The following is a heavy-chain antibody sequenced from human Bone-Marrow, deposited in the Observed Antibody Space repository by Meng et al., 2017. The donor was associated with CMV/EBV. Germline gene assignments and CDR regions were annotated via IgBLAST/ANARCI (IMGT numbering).Heavy chain of an antibody. V-gene: IGHV3-48*04. CDR3: ARVPSTVTTEWEDY. Sequence: GESLKISCAASGFTFSSYSMNWVRQAPGKGLEWVSYISSSSSTIYYADSVKGRFTISRDNAKNSLYLQMNSLRAEDTAVYYCARVPSTVTTEWEDYWGQGTLVTVSS. J-gene: IGHJ4*02. D-gene: IGHD4-17*01. CDR2: ISSSSSTI. CDR1: GFTFSSYS.